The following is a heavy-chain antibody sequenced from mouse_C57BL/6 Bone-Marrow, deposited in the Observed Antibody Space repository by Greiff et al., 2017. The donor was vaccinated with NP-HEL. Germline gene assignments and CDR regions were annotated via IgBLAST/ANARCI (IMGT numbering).Heavy chain of an antibody. CDR1: GFTFSSYA. CDR3: AREIGYYGSSPFAY. D-gene: IGHD1-1*01. J-gene: IGHJ3*01. Sequence: EVQVVESGGGLVKPGGSLKLSCAASGFTFSSYAMSWVRQTPEKRLEWVATISDGGSYTYYPDNVKGRFTISRDNAKNNLYLQMSHLKSEDTAMYYCAREIGYYGSSPFAYWGQGTLVTVSA. CDR2: ISDGGSYT. V-gene: IGHV5-4*01.